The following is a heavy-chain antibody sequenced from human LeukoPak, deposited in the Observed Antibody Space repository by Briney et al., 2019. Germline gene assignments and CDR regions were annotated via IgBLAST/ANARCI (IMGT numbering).Heavy chain of an antibody. D-gene: IGHD5-24*01. Sequence: GGSLILSCAASGFTFSSYAMSWVRQAPGKGLEWVSGISGSGGSRYYADSVKGRFTISRDNSKNTLFLQMDSLRVDDTAVYYCVRDNAAADGALDYWGQGSLVTVSS. CDR1: GFTFSSYA. V-gene: IGHV3-23*01. J-gene: IGHJ4*02. CDR3: VRDNAAADGALDY. CDR2: ISGSGGSR.